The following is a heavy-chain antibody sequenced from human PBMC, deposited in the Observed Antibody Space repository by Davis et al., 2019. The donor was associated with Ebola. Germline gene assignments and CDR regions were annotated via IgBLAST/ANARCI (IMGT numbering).Heavy chain of an antibody. J-gene: IGHJ5*02. D-gene: IGHD3-10*01. V-gene: IGHV1-18*01. Sequence: AASVKVSCKASGYTFTSYGISWVRQAPGQGLEWMGWISAYNGNTNYTQKLQGRVTMTTDTSTSTAYMELRSLRSDDTAVYYCARDHPKSGSYYIPWFDPWGQGTLVTVSS. CDR1: GYTFTSYG. CDR3: ARDHPKSGSYYIPWFDP. CDR2: ISAYNGNT.